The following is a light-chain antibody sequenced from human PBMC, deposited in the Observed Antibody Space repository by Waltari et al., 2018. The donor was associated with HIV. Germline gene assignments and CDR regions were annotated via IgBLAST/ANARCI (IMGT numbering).Light chain of an antibody. J-gene: IGKJ4*01. CDR1: QGIVSY. V-gene: IGKV1-39*01. CDR3: QQSYSVLT. Sequence: DIQMTQSPSSLSASVGDRVTITCRASQGIVSYLNWYQQKPGKAPKRLIYAASTLQTGVPSRFRGSGSGTDFTLSISSLQPEDFATYYCQQSYSVLTFGGGTKVEIK. CDR2: AAS.